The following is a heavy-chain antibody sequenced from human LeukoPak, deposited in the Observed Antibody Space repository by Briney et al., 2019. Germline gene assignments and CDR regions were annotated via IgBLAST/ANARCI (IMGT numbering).Heavy chain of an antibody. J-gene: IGHJ4*02. CDR3: ARGGIAVAGAYYFDY. D-gene: IGHD6-19*01. CDR1: GDSVSSNSAA. V-gene: IGHV6-1*01. CDR2: TYYRSKWYN. Sequence: SQTLSLTCAISGDSVSSNSAAWNWIRQSPSRGLEWLGRTYYRSKWYNDYAVSLKSRITIKSDTSKNQFSLQLNSVTPEDTAVYYCARGGIAVAGAYYFDYWGQGTLVTVSS.